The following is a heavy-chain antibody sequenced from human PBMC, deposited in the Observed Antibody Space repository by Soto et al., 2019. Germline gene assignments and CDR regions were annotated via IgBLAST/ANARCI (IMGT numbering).Heavy chain of an antibody. J-gene: IGHJ4*02. CDR3: ARPPPPLGYCSSTSCYKGGY. D-gene: IGHD2-2*02. Sequence: GGSLRLSCAASGFTFSSYWMSWVRQAPGKGLEWVANIKQDGSEKYYVDSVKGRFTISRDNAKNSLYLQMNSLRAEDTAVYYCARPPPPLGYCSSTSCYKGGYWGQGTLVTVSS. V-gene: IGHV3-7*05. CDR1: GFTFSSYW. CDR2: IKQDGSEK.